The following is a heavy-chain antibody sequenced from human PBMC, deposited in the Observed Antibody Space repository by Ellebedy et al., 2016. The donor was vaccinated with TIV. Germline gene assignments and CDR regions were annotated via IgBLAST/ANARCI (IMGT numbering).Heavy chain of an antibody. CDR1: GGTFTNSV. V-gene: IGHV1-69*13. Sequence: SVKVSXXASGGTFTNSVIGWVRQAPGQGLEWMGTLIPMFTTLNYAQKFQSRVTITADGSTTTAYLELRSLRSEDTAMYYCARGAFWFGELRYYFDNWGQGTLVSVSS. D-gene: IGHD3-10*01. J-gene: IGHJ4*02. CDR2: LIPMFTTL. CDR3: ARGAFWFGELRYYFDN.